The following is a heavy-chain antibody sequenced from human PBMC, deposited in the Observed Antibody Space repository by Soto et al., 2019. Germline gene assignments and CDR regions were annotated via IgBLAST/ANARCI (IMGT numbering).Heavy chain of an antibody. CDR2: IDPSDSYT. Sequence: PGESRKISCKGAGYSFTSYWISWVRQMPGKGLEWMGRIDPSDSYTNYSPSFQGHVTISADKSISTAYLQWSSLKASDTAMYYCARQRDYDILTGSPNWFDPWGQGTLVTVSS. J-gene: IGHJ5*02. D-gene: IGHD3-9*01. CDR3: ARQRDYDILTGSPNWFDP. CDR1: GYSFTSYW. V-gene: IGHV5-10-1*01.